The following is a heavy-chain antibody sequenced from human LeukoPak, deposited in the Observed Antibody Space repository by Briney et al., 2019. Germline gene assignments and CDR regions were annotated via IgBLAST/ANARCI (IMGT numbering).Heavy chain of an antibody. D-gene: IGHD3-10*01. Sequence: GGSLRLSCAASGFTFSSYAMSWVRQAPGKGLEWVSAISGSGGSTYYADSVKGRFTISRDNSKNTLYLQMNSLRAEDTAVYYCAKAEPLWFGELFHFGYWGQGTLVTVSS. J-gene: IGHJ4*02. CDR3: AKAEPLWFGELFHFGY. V-gene: IGHV3-23*01. CDR2: ISGSGGST. CDR1: GFTFSSYA.